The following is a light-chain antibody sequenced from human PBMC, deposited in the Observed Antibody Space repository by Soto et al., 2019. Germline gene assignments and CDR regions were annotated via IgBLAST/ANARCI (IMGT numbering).Light chain of an antibody. CDR2: DVS. CDR1: SSDVGVYNY. CDR3: SSYISSSTRV. V-gene: IGLV2-14*01. Sequence: QAALTQPASGTGSDVESRTIMCNGTSSDVGVYNYVSWYQQHPGKAPKLMIYDVSNRPSGVSNRFSGSKSGNTASLSISGLQAEDEADYYCSSYISSSTRVFGTGTKVTVL. J-gene: IGLJ1*01.